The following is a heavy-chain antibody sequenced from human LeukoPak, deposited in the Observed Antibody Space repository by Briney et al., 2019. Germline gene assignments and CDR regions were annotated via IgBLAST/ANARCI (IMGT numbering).Heavy chain of an antibody. Sequence: GGSLRLSCAATGFSFSSYAMYWVRQAPGEGLEWVSVISASGGTTYYVESVKGRFTISRDKSTSILYLQINSLRVEDTAVYYCAKARGVATNYGALDYWGQGTLVTVSS. CDR2: ISASGGTT. CDR1: GFSFSSYA. D-gene: IGHD5-12*01. CDR3: AKARGVATNYGALDY. V-gene: IGHV3-23*01. J-gene: IGHJ4*02.